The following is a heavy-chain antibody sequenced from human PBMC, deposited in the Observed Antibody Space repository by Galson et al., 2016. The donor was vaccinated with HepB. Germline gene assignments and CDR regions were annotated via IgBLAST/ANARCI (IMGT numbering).Heavy chain of an antibody. CDR3: ARPFGSGTYLNFCEY. Sequence: QSGAEVKKPGESLKISCKGSGYKFTRYWVAWVRQMPGKGLEWMGIIYPGDSETRYSPSFLGQVTISAERSTSTAFLQWSSLKSSDTAVYYCARPFGSGTYLNFCEYWGRGTLVTVSS. CDR1: GYKFTRYW. V-gene: IGHV5-51*01. CDR2: IYPGDSET. J-gene: IGHJ4*02. D-gene: IGHD3-10*01.